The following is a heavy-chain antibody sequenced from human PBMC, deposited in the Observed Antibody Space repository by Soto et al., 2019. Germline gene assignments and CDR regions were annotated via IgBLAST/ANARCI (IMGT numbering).Heavy chain of an antibody. J-gene: IGHJ6*02. V-gene: IGHV1-69*13. CDR3: ARSTQNEYYDFWSGYSRYYYGMDV. Sequence: SVKVSCKASGGTFSSYAISWVQQAPGQGLEWMGGIIPIFGTANYAQKFQGRVTITADESTSTAYMELSSLRSEDTAVYYCARSTQNEYYDFWSGYSRYYYGMDVWGQGTTVTVSS. CDR2: IIPIFGTA. D-gene: IGHD3-3*01. CDR1: GGTFSSYA.